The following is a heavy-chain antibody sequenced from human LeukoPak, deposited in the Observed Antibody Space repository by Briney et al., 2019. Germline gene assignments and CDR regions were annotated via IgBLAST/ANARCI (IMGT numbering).Heavy chain of an antibody. V-gene: IGHV4-34*01. D-gene: IGHD3-3*01. CDR1: GGSFSGYY. Sequence: PSETLSLTCAVYGGSFSGYYWSWIRQPPGKGLEWIGEINHSGSTNYNPSLKSRVTISVDTSKNQFSLQLNSVTPEDTAVYYCARDRGYDFWSGYEGCFDPWGQGTLVTVSS. J-gene: IGHJ5*02. CDR3: ARDRGYDFWSGYEGCFDP. CDR2: INHSGST.